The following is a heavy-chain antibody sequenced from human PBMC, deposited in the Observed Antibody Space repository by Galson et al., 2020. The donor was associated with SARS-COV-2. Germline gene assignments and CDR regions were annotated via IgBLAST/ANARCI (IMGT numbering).Heavy chain of an antibody. CDR3: TNHMTPELP. CDR2: IRSKANSYAT. J-gene: IGHJ5*02. V-gene: IGHV3-73*01. CDR1: GFTFSGSA. Sequence: GESLKISCAASGFTFSGSAMHWVRQASGKGLEWVGRIRSKANSYATAYAASVKGRFTISRDDSKNTAYLQMNSLKTEDTAVYYCTNHMTPELPWGQGTLVTVSS. D-gene: IGHD1-7*01.